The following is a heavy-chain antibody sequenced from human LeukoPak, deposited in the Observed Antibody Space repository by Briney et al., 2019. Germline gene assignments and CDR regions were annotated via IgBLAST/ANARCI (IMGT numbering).Heavy chain of an antibody. V-gene: IGHV4-59*01. CDR2: MFYTGST. J-gene: IGHJ6*02. Sequence: PSETLSLTCSVSGGSINSDYWSWIRQCPWEGLEWIGYMFYTGSTNYNPSLKSRVTMSLATSKTQFSLKLSSVTPADTAVYYCARVSVVYGMDVWGQGTTVTVSS. CDR1: GGSINSDY. CDR3: ARVSVVYGMDV.